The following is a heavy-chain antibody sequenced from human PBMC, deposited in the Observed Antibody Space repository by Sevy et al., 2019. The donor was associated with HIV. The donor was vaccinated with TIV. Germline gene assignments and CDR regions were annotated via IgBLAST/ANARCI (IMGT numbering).Heavy chain of an antibody. V-gene: IGHV3-33*01. CDR1: GFTFSSYG. J-gene: IGHJ3*02. CDR3: ARDPIAAAYTRRAFDI. D-gene: IGHD6-13*01. Sequence: GGSLRLSCAASGFTFSSYGMHRVRQAPGKGLEWVAVIWYDGSNKYYADSVKGRFTISRDNSKNTLYLQMNSLRAEDTAVYYCARDPIAAAYTRRAFDIWGQGTMVTVSS. CDR2: IWYDGSNK.